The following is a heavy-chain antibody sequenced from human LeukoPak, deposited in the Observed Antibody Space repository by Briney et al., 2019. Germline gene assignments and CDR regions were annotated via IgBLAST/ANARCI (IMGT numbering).Heavy chain of an antibody. CDR1: GFTFSSYS. Sequence: GGSLRLSCAASGFTFSSYSMNWVRQAPGKGLEWVSSISSSSSYIYYAGSVKGRFTISRDDAKNSLYLQMNSLRAEDTAVYYCARAGPRGSSGWSHWYFDLWGRGTLVTVSS. J-gene: IGHJ2*01. D-gene: IGHD6-19*01. CDR3: ARAGPRGSSGWSHWYFDL. V-gene: IGHV3-21*01. CDR2: ISSSSSYI.